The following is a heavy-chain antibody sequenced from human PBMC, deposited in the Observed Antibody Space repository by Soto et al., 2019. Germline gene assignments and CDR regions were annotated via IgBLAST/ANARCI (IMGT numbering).Heavy chain of an antibody. D-gene: IGHD3-10*01. J-gene: IGHJ3*02. CDR1: GFTSSSFV. V-gene: IGHV3-30*18. CDR2: ISSDGNNQ. Sequence: QVQLVESGGGVVQPGTSLRLSCAASGFTSSSFVIHSVRQAPGKGLEWLAVISSDGNNQYYADSVKGRFTISRDNSKRTLYLQLNSLRAEDTAVYFCAKERGVLDAFDMWGQGTMVTVS. CDR3: AKERGVLDAFDM.